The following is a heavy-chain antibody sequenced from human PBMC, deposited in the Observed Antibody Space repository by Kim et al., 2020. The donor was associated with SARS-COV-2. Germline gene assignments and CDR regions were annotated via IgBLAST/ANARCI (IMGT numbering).Heavy chain of an antibody. D-gene: IGHD5-18*01. CDR1: GYTFTSYY. CDR2: INPSGGST. V-gene: IGHV1-46*01. CDR3: ARDYTDTAMDVYYYYYGMDV. Sequence: ASVNVSCKASGYTFTSYYLHWVRQAPGQGLEWMGIINPSGGSTSYAQKFQGRVTMTRDTSTSTVYMELSSLRSEDTAVYYCARDYTDTAMDVYYYYYGMDVWGQGTTVTVSS. J-gene: IGHJ6*02.